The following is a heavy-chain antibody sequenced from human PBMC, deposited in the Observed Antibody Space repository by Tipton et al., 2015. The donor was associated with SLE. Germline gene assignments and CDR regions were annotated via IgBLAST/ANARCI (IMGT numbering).Heavy chain of an antibody. V-gene: IGHV4-34*01. CDR2: INYSGST. CDR1: GGSFSGYY. J-gene: IGHJ6*03. Sequence: GLVKPSETLSLTCAVYGGSFSGYYWSWIRQPPGKGLEWIGEINYSGSTNYNPSLKSRVTISVDTSKNQFSLRLSSVTAADTAVYYCASGDYYMDVWGKGTTVTVSS. D-gene: IGHD3-10*01. CDR3: ASGDYYMDV.